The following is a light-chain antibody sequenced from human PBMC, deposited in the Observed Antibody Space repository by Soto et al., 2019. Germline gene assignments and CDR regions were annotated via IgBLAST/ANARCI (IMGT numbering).Light chain of an antibody. J-gene: IGKJ5*01. CDR1: QSISSY. Sequence: DIQMTQSPSSLSAFVGDRVSITCRASQSISSYLNWYQQKPGKAPELLIYGASSLHSGVPSRFSGRGSGTDFTLTISSLQPEDFATYYCQQSYNAPRTFGQGTRLEIK. CDR3: QQSYNAPRT. V-gene: IGKV1-39*01. CDR2: GAS.